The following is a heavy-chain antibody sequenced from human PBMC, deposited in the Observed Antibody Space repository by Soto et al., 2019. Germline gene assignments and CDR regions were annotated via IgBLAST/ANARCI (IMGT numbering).Heavy chain of an antibody. CDR3: AGTLAVADLPHGGLWWFDP. Sequence: NPSETLSLTCTVSGGSISSYYWSWIRQPPGKGLEWIGYIYYSGSTNYNPSLKSRVTISVDTSKNQFSLKLSSVTAADTAVYYCAGTLAVADLPHGGLWWFDPWGQGTLVTVSS. V-gene: IGHV4-59*01. J-gene: IGHJ5*02. CDR1: GGSISSYY. D-gene: IGHD6-19*01. CDR2: IYYSGST.